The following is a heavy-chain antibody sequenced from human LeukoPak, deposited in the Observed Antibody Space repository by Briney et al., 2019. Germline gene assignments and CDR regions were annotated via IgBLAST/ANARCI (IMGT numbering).Heavy chain of an antibody. V-gene: IGHV3-21*01. CDR2: ISSSSSYI. J-gene: IGHJ4*02. CDR1: GFTFSSYS. D-gene: IGHD2/OR15-2a*01. Sequence: GGSLRLSCAASGFTFSSYSMNWVRQAPGKGLEWVSSISSSSSYIYYADSVKGRFTISRDNAKNSLYLQMNSLRAEDTAVYYCARERGIVRRSDYWGQGTLVTVSS. CDR3: ARERGIVRRSDY.